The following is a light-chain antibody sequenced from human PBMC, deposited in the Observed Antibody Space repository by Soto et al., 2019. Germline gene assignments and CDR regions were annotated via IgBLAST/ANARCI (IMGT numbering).Light chain of an antibody. J-gene: IGKJ5*01. Sequence: DIHMTQSPSTLSASVGDRVTITCRASQSISSWLAWYQQKPGKAPKLLIYDASTLESGVPSRFSGGGSGTEFTLTISSLQPDDFATYYCQQHNSFPITFGQGTRLEIK. CDR1: QSISSW. CDR2: DAS. V-gene: IGKV1-5*01. CDR3: QQHNSFPIT.